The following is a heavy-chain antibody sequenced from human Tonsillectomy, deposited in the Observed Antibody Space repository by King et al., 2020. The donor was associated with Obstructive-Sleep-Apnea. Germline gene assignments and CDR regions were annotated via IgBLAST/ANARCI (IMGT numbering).Heavy chain of an antibody. Sequence: VQLQESGPGLVKPSETLSLICTVSGGSTSSYYWNWIRQPPGKGLEWIGYMYYGGSPNYNPSLKSRVTISLDTTRNQFSLKLSSVTAADTAVYYCARLGGNYEIDYWGQGTLVTVSS. D-gene: IGHD1-26*01. CDR3: ARLGGNYEIDY. V-gene: IGHV4-59*08. CDR1: GGSTSSYY. J-gene: IGHJ4*02. CDR2: MYYGGSP.